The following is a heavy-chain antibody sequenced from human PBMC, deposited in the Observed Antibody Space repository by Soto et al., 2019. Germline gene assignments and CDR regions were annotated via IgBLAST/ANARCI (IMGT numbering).Heavy chain of an antibody. Sequence: EVQLLESGGGLIQPGGSLRLSCAASGFTFSTYAMSWVRQAPGKGLEWVSAISGSGGSTYYADSVKGRFTISRDNSKNPQYLQIDSLRAEDTAVYYCSKGSQTLEVWGKGTTVTVSS. CDR1: GFTFSTYA. CDR2: ISGSGGST. CDR3: SKGSQTLEV. V-gene: IGHV3-23*01. J-gene: IGHJ6*04.